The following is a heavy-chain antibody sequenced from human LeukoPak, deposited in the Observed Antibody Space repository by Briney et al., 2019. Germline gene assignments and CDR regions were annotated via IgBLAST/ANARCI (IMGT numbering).Heavy chain of an antibody. J-gene: IGHJ4*02. CDR1: GGSISSGGYY. CDR3: ARGAGTEVFDY. CDR2: IYHSGST. V-gene: IGHV4-30-2*01. D-gene: IGHD6-13*01. Sequence: PSQTLSLTCTVSGGSISSGGYYWSRIRQPPGKGLEWIGYIYHSGSTYYNPSLKSRVTISVDRSKNQFSLKLSSVTAVGTAVYYCARGAGTEVFDYWGQGTLVTVSS.